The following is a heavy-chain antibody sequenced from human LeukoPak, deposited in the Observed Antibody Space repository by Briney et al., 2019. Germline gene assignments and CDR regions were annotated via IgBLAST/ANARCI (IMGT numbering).Heavy chain of an antibody. J-gene: IGHJ4*02. CDR1: RFTFSRYA. CDR3: AFKGAAGLY. CDR2: LSGSGDST. V-gene: IGHV3-23*01. Sequence: GGSLRLSCAAYRFTFSRYAMRWVRQAPGKGLEWFSALSGSGDSTYYADSVKGRFTISRDNSKNTLYLQMSSLRAEETAVYYCAFKGAAGLYWGQGTLVTVSS. D-gene: IGHD4/OR15-4a*01.